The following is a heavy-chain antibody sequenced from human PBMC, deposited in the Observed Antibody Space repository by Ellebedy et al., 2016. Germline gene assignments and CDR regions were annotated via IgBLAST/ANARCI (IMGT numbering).Heavy chain of an antibody. CDR2: ISPNSGYT. V-gene: IGHV3-11*06. CDR1: GFIFSDYY. CDR3: ARAYVSLSGVSFNRADAMDV. D-gene: IGHD2-8*01. J-gene: IGHJ6*02. Sequence: GVSLKISCAASGFIFSDYYMNWIRQAPGKGLEWVSYISPNSGYTNYVDSVKGRFTISRDNADNSLYLQMNSLRAEDTAIYYCARAYVSLSGVSFNRADAMDVWGQGTTVTVSS.